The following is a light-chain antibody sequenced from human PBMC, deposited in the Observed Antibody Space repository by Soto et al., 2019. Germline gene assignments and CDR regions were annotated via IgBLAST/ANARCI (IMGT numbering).Light chain of an antibody. CDR1: SSAVGGYNY. J-gene: IGLJ1*01. Sequence: QSVLTQPSSVSGSPGQSITISGTGTSSAVGGYNYVSWYQQHPGKAPKLMIYDVSNRPSGVSNRFSGSKSGNTASLTISGLQAEDEADYYCSSYTSSSSYVFGTGTKVTVL. V-gene: IGLV2-14*01. CDR2: DVS. CDR3: SSYTSSSSYV.